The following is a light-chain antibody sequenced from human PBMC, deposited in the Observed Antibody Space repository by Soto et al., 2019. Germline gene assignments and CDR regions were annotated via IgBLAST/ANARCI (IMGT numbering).Light chain of an antibody. CDR1: QSISSW. CDR2: KAS. CDR3: QQHNSNPWT. Sequence: DIQMTQSPSTLSASVGDRATITCRASQSISSWLAWYQQKPGKAPKLLIYKASSLDSGVPSRFSGSGSGTDFTLTISRLQPDDFAAYYCQQHNSNPWTFGQGTKVEIK. J-gene: IGKJ1*01. V-gene: IGKV1-5*03.